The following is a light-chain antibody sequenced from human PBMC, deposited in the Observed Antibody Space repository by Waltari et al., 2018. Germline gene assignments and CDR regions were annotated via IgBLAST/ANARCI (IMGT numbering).Light chain of an antibody. J-gene: IGLJ2*01. V-gene: IGLV7-46*01. CDR1: PGAVTSGHY. CDR2: DTS. CDR3: LLSYSGARVV. Sequence: QAVVTQEPSLTVSPGGTVTLTCGPRPGAVTSGHYPYWFQQKPGQAPRTLIYDTSNKHSWTPARFSGSLLGGKAALTLSGAQPEDEAEYYCLLSYSGARVVFGGGTKLTVL.